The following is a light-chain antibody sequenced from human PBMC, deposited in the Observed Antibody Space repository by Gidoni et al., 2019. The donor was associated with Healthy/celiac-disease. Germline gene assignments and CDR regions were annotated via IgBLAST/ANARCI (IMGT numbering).Light chain of an antibody. CDR3: QQYGSSLTWT. J-gene: IGKJ1*01. V-gene: IGKV3-20*01. CDR2: GAS. Sequence: EIVLTQSPGPLSLSPGERATLSCRASQSVSHSYLAWYQQNPGQAPRLLIYGASSRATGLPDRFSGSGSGTDFTLTISRLEPEDFAVYYCQQYGSSLTWTFGQGTKVEIK. CDR1: QSVSHSY.